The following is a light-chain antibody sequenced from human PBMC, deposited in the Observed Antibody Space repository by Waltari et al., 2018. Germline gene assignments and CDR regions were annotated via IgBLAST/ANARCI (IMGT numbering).Light chain of an antibody. CDR1: QSVRNSY. J-gene: IGKJ1*01. Sequence: PGESATLSCRASQSVRNSYLAWYQQTPGQAPRLLIHAASSRATGIPDRFSGSGSGTDFTLTISGLEPEDFAVYYCQQYGTSQTFGQGTTVEIK. V-gene: IGKV3-20*01. CDR2: AAS. CDR3: QQYGTSQT.